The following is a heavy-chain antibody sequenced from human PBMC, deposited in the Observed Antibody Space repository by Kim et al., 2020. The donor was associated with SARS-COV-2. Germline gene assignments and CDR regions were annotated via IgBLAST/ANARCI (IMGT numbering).Heavy chain of an antibody. Sequence: GGSLRLSCAASGFTFSNAWMSWVRQAPGKGLEWVGRIKSKTDGGTTDYAAPVKGRFTISRDDSKNTLYLQMNSLKTEDTAVYYCTTDWAWFGELLLDAFDIWGQGTMVTVSS. CDR1: GFTFSNAW. J-gene: IGHJ3*02. CDR3: TTDWAWFGELLLDAFDI. V-gene: IGHV3-15*01. D-gene: IGHD3-10*01. CDR2: IKSKTDGGTT.